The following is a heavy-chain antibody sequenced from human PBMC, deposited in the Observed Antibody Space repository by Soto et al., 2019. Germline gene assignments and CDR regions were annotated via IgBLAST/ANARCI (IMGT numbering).Heavy chain of an antibody. D-gene: IGHD6-19*01. V-gene: IGHV3-23*01. J-gene: IGHJ3*02. CDR1: GFTFSSYA. Sequence: EVQLLESGGGLVQPGGSLRLSCAASGFTFSSYAMSWVRQAPGTGLEWVSAISGSGGSTYYADSVKGRFTNARDNSKKTLYLQMNSLRAEDTAVYYCAKVRYSSGWFNAFDIWGQGTMVTVAS. CDR3: AKVRYSSGWFNAFDI. CDR2: ISGSGGST.